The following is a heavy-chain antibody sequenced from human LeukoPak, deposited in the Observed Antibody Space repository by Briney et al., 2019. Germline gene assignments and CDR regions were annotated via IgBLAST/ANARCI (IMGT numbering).Heavy chain of an antibody. Sequence: GGSLRLSCAASGFTFSSYAMHWVRQAPGKGLQYVSTISSNGGSTYYANSVKGRFTISRDNSKNTLYLQMNSLRAEDTAVYYCARDLEQWLVRGTDYWGQGTLVTVSS. V-gene: IGHV3-64*01. CDR3: ARDLEQWLVRGTDY. CDR2: ISSNGGST. D-gene: IGHD6-19*01. J-gene: IGHJ4*02. CDR1: GFTFSSYA.